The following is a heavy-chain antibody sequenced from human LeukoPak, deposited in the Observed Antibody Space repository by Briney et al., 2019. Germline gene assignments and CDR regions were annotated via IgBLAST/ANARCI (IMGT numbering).Heavy chain of an antibody. D-gene: IGHD1-26*01. CDR3: ARGLGGAGGSYTPGFGY. CDR2: INPSGGST. J-gene: IGHJ4*02. CDR1: GYTFTSYY. Sequence: ASVKVSCKASGYTFTSYYMHWVRQAPGQGLEWMGIINPSGGSTSYAQKFQGRVTMTRDTSTSTVYMELSSLRSEDTAVYYCARGLGGAGGSYTPGFGYWGQGTLVTVSS. V-gene: IGHV1-46*01.